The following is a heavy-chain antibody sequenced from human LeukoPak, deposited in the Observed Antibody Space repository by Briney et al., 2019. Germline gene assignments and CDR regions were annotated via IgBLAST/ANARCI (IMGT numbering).Heavy chain of an antibody. Sequence: ASVKVSCKASGYTFTGYYMHWVRQAPGQGLEWMGWINPNRGGTNYAQKFQGRVTMTRDTSISTAYMELSRLRSDDTAVYYCARGPPRMITFGGVIVTLSFDYWGQGTLVTVSS. J-gene: IGHJ4*02. D-gene: IGHD3-16*02. CDR1: GYTFTGYY. CDR3: ARGPPRMITFGGVIVTLSFDY. V-gene: IGHV1-2*02. CDR2: INPNRGGT.